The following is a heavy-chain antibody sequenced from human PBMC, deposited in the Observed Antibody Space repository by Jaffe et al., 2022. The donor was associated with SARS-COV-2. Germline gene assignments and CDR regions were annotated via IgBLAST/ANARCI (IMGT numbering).Heavy chain of an antibody. Sequence: QLQLQESGPGLVKPSETLSLTCTVSGGSISSSSYYWGWIRQPPGKGLEWIGSIYYSGSTYYNPSLKSRVTISVDTSKNQFSLKLSSVTAADTAVYYCARHPAVAGPRLNWFDPWGQGTLVTVSS. V-gene: IGHV4-39*01. D-gene: IGHD6-19*01. CDR2: IYYSGST. CDR1: GGSISSSSYY. CDR3: ARHPAVAGPRLNWFDP. J-gene: IGHJ5*02.